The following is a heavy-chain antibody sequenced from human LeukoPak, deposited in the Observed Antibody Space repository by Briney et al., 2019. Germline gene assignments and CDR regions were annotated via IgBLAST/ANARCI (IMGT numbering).Heavy chain of an antibody. CDR2: ISSSSSTI. D-gene: IGHD1-26*01. Sequence: GGSLRLSCAASGFTFSSYEMNWVRQAPGKGLEWVSYISSSSSTIYYADSVKGRFTISRDNAKNSLYLQMNSLRAEDTAVYYCARDAKDSGSYRDYYYYMDVWGKGTTVTVSS. J-gene: IGHJ6*03. V-gene: IGHV3-48*01. CDR1: GFTFSSYE. CDR3: ARDAKDSGSYRDYYYYMDV.